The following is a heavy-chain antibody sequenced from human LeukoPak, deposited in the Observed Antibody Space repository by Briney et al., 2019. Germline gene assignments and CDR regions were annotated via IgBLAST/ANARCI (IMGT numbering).Heavy chain of an antibody. CDR1: GFTFWDYA. CDR3: ARGVGTMGGRPDY. D-gene: IGHD1/OR15-1a*01. V-gene: IGHV3-33*01. Sequence: GGSLRLSCVGSGFTFWDYAMHWVRQAPDRGLEWVASIWYDGSNKYYADSVTGRFTISRDNSKNTVYLQMNSQRVEDTAIYYCARGVGTMGGRPDYWGQGTQVTVSS. CDR2: IWYDGSNK. J-gene: IGHJ4*01.